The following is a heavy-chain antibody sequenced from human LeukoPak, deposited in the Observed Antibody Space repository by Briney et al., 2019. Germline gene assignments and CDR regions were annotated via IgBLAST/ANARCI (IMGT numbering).Heavy chain of an antibody. V-gene: IGHV4-59*08. CDR1: GGSISSYY. D-gene: IGHD2-15*01. CDR3: ARLMFFYCSGGSCYYAFDI. Sequence: SETLSLTCTVSGGSISSYYWSWIRQPPGKGLEWIGYIYYSGSTNYNPSLKSRVTISVDTSKNQFSLKLSSVTAADTAVYYCARLMFFYCSGGSCYYAFDIWGQGTMVIVSS. CDR2: IYYSGST. J-gene: IGHJ3*02.